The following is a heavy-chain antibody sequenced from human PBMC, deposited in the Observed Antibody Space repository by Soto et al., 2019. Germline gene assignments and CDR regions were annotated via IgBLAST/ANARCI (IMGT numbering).Heavy chain of an antibody. CDR2: IHWDDDK. J-gene: IGHJ6*02. CDR3: ARIRLVTGSQYYYGMDV. V-gene: IGHV2-70*01. D-gene: IGHD1-26*01. CDR1: GFSLSTSAMC. Sequence: SGPTLVNPTQTLTLTCTFSGFSLSTSAMCVSWIRQPPGNALEWLAIIHWDDDKYYSTSLKTRLTISKDTSRNQVVLTMANMDPVDTATYYCARIRLVTGSQYYYGMDVWGRGTTVTVSS.